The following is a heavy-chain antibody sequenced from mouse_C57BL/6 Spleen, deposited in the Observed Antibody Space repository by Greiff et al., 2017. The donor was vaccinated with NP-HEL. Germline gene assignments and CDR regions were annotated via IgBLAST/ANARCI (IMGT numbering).Heavy chain of an antibody. CDR2: IDPSDSET. D-gene: IGHD1-1*01. J-gene: IGHJ3*01. CDR1: GYTFTSYW. CDR3: ARRGNYGSSPFAY. Sequence: VKLMESVAELVRPGSSVKLSCKASGYTFTSYWMHWVKQRPIQGLEWIGNIDPSDSETHYNQKFKDKATLTVDKSSSTAYMQLSSLTSEDSAVYYCARRGNYGSSPFAYWGQGTLVTVSA. V-gene: IGHV1-52*01.